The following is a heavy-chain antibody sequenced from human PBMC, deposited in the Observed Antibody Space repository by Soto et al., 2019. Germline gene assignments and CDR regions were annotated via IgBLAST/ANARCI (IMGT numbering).Heavy chain of an antibody. CDR1: GFTFSSYS. CDR3: ARHPERIAEIGWFDP. CDR2: ISSSSSTI. D-gene: IGHD6-13*01. V-gene: IGHV3-48*01. J-gene: IGHJ5*02. Sequence: EVQLVESGGGLVQPGGSLRLSCAASGFTFSSYSMNWVRQAPGKGLEWVSYISSSSSTIYYADSVKGRFTISSDNAKNSLYLQMNSLRAEDTAVYYWARHPERIAEIGWFDPWGQGTLVTVSS.